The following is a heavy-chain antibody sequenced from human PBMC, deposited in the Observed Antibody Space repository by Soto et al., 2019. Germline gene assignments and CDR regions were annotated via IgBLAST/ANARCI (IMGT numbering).Heavy chain of an antibody. J-gene: IGHJ4*02. V-gene: IGHV3-23*01. CDR1: GFTFSSYA. D-gene: IGHD4-17*01. CDR3: AKDKVFYGGNSDFDY. CDR2: ISGSGDST. Sequence: EVQLLESGGGLEQPGGSLRLYCAASGFTFSSYAMSWVRQAPGKGLEWVSGISGSGDSTYYADSVKGRFTISRDNSKSTRYLQMNSLRAEDTAVYYCAKDKVFYGGNSDFDYWGQGTLVTVSS.